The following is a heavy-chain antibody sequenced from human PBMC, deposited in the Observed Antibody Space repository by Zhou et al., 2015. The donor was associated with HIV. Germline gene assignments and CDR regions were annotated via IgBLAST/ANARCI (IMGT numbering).Heavy chain of an antibody. CDR3: AXGFVAYCSGGSCYSTFDY. CDR1: GDTFSSYS. Sequence: QVQLVQSGAEVKKPGSSVKVSCKASGDTFSSYSISWVRQAPGQGLEWLGGIIPMFGTPNHAQKFQGRVTITADESTSTAYMELSSLRSEDTAVYYCAXGFVAYCSGGSCYSTFDYWGQGALVTVSS. CDR2: IIPMFGTP. J-gene: IGHJ4*02. V-gene: IGHV1-69*01. D-gene: IGHD2-15*01.